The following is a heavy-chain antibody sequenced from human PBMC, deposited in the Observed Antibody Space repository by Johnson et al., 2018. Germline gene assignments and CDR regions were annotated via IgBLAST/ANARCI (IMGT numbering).Heavy chain of an antibody. CDR2: ISYSGNT. J-gene: IGHJ6*03. Sequence: QVQLQESGPGLVKPSESLSLTCTVSGGSITDDYWIWIRQPPGKGLEWIGYISYSGNTKYNPSLDSRVTLSVDTSKPQFSLRLSSVTAADTAIYYCAKAVGSGYDDMDVWGKGTTVTVSS. CDR3: AKAVGSGYDDMDV. V-gene: IGHV4-59*01. D-gene: IGHD1-26*01. CDR1: GGSITDDY.